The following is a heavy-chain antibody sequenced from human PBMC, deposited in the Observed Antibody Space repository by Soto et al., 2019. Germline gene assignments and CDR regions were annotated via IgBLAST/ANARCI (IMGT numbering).Heavy chain of an antibody. V-gene: IGHV1-3*01. CDR3: ARRNMYYYCMDV. CDR1: AYTFTIYA. Sequence: ASVKLACKASAYTFTIYALHWVRQAPGQRLERMGWINAGNGNTKYSQKFQGRVTITRDTSASTAYMELSSLRSEVTAVYYCARRNMYYYCMDVWGKGTTVIVS. CDR2: INAGNGNT. J-gene: IGHJ6*03.